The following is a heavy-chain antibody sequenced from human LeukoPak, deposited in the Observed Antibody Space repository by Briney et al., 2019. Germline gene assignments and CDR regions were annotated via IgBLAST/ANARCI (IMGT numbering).Heavy chain of an antibody. V-gene: IGHV4-61*05. J-gene: IGHJ4*02. D-gene: IGHD6-13*01. CDR2: IYYSGST. Sequence: SETLSLTCTVSGGSISTSSYYWSWIRQPPGKGLEWIGYIYYSGSTNYNPSLKSRVTISVDTSKNQFSLKLSSVTAADTAVYYCARTTGYSSSWYYFDYWGQGTLVTVSS. CDR3: ARTTGYSSSWYYFDY. CDR1: GGSISTSSYY.